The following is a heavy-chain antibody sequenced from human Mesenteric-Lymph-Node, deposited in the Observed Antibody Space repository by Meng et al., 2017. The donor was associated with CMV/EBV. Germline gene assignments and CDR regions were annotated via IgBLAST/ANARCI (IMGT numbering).Heavy chain of an antibody. CDR3: AKDNRGDY. D-gene: IGHD7-27*01. CDR2: IGGSGDFT. J-gene: IGHJ4*02. Sequence: GGSLRLSCVASGFTFSSYAMSWVRQAPGKGLEWVSAIGGSGDFTYYAASVKGRFTISRDNSKNTLYLQMSSLRAEDTAVYYCAKDNRGDYWGQGTLVTVSS. V-gene: IGHV3-23*01. CDR1: GFTFSSYA.